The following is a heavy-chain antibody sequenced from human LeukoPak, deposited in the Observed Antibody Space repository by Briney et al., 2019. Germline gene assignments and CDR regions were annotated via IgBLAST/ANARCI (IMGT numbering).Heavy chain of an antibody. D-gene: IGHD4-11*01. V-gene: IGHV4-34*01. CDR3: AGGRTTETTFYYYYGMDV. CDR1: GGSFSGYY. Sequence: PSETLSLTCAVYGGSFSGYYWSWIRQPPGKGLEWIGEINHSGSTNYNPSLKSRVTISVDTSKNQFSLQLSSVTAADTAVYYCAGGRTTETTFYYYYGMDVWGQGATVTVSS. J-gene: IGHJ6*02. CDR2: INHSGST.